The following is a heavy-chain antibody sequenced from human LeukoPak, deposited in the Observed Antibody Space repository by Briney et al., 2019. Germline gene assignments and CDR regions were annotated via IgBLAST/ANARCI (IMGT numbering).Heavy chain of an antibody. D-gene: IGHD1-7*01. CDR2: IYYSGST. V-gene: IGHV4-30-4*08. CDR3: ASGNWNYGDY. CDR1: GGSISSGDYY. Sequence: SETLSLTCTVSGGSISSGDYYWSWIRQPPGKGLEWIGYIYYSGSTYYNPSLKSRVTIPVDTSKNQFSLKLSSVTAADTAVYYCASGNWNYGDYWGQGTLVTVSS. J-gene: IGHJ4*02.